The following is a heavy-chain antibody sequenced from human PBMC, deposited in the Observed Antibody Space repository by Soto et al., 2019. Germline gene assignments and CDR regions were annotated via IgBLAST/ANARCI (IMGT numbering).Heavy chain of an antibody. J-gene: IGHJ4*02. CDR1: GFTFSTYS. D-gene: IGHD3-10*01. CDR3: ARDSNYFGSGSPFDY. V-gene: IGHV3-21*01. Sequence: EVQLVESGGGLVKPGGSLRLSCAASGFTFSTYSMNWVRQAPGKGLEWVSSISSSSRYIYYADSVKGRFTISRDNAMNSLYLQMNSLRAEDTAVYYCARDSNYFGSGSPFDYWGQGILVTLSS. CDR2: ISSSSRYI.